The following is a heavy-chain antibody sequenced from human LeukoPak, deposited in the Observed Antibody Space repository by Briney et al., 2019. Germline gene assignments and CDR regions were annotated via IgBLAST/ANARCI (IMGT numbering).Heavy chain of an antibody. V-gene: IGHV4-39*01. CDR3: ASPAITTFDY. J-gene: IGHJ4*02. D-gene: IGHD3-22*01. Sequence: ASETLSLTCTVSGGSISGSSYYWGWIRQPPGKGLEWIGNIYYTGITYDNPSLKSRVTISVDTSKNQFSLKLRSVTAADTAVYYCASPAITTFDYWGQGSLVTVAS. CDR2: IYYTGIT. CDR1: GGSISGSSYY.